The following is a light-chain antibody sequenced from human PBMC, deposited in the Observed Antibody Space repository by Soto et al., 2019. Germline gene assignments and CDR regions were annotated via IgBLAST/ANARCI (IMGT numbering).Light chain of an antibody. V-gene: IGLV1-51*01. Sequence: QSVLKQPPSVSAAPGQNVTISCSGSASNIGNNYVSWYQQLPGTAPKLLIYDNDQRPSGIPDRFSASKSGTSATLGITGLQTGDEADYYCETWDTSLTSGVIVFGTGTKSPS. J-gene: IGLJ1*01. CDR3: ETWDTSLTSGVIV. CDR1: ASNIGNNY. CDR2: DND.